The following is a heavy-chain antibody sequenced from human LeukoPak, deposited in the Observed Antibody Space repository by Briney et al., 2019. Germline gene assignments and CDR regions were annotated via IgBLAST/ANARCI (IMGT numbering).Heavy chain of an antibody. Sequence: GGSLRLSCAASRFTFTSYALSWVRQAPGKGLEWVSAISTSDGSTFSADSVRGRFTISTDNSKNTLYLQMNSLRAEDTAVYYCAKAGRSGYGNYFDYWGQGTLVTVSS. CDR1: RFTFTSYA. J-gene: IGHJ4*02. CDR2: ISTSDGST. V-gene: IGHV3-23*01. D-gene: IGHD5-12*01. CDR3: AKAGRSGYGNYFDY.